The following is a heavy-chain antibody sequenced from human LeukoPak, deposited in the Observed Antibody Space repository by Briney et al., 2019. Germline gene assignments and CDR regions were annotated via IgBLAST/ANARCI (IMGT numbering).Heavy chain of an antibody. V-gene: IGHV3-23*01. CDR2: ISGSGGST. CDR3: AKDYRRVGATTAFDY. CDR1: GFTSSSYA. Sequence: PGGSLRLSCAASGFTSSSYAMSWVRQAPGKGLEWVSAISGSGGSTYYADSVKGRFTISRDNSKNTLYLQMNSLRAEDTAVYYCAKDYRRVGATTAFDYWGQGTLVTVSS. D-gene: IGHD1-26*01. J-gene: IGHJ4*02.